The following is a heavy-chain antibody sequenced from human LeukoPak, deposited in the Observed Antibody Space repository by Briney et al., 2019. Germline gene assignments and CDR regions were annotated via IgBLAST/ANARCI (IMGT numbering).Heavy chain of an antibody. CDR1: GFRFSNYW. CDR3: ARIGYSSSSFDY. J-gene: IGHJ4*02. D-gene: IGHD6-13*01. V-gene: IGHV3-7*01. CDR2: IKQDGSEK. Sequence: GGSLRLSCAASGFRFSNYWVSWVRQAPGKGLEWVANIKQDGSEKDYVDSMKGRFTISRDNAKNSVYLQVNSLRAEDTAVYYCARIGYSSSSFDYWGQGTLVTVSS.